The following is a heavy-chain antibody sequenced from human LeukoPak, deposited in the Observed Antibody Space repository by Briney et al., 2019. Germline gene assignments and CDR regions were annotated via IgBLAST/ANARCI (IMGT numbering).Heavy chain of an antibody. J-gene: IGHJ4*02. V-gene: IGHV3-21*01. CDR1: GFTFSSYS. D-gene: IGHD5-18*01. Sequence: GSLRLSCAASGFTFSSYSMNWVRQAPGKGLEWVSSISSSSSYINYADSVKGRFTVSRDNAKNSLYLQMNSLRAEDTAVYYCARGGLGYGYNYWGQGTLVTVSS. CDR3: ARGGLGYGYNY. CDR2: ISSSSSYI.